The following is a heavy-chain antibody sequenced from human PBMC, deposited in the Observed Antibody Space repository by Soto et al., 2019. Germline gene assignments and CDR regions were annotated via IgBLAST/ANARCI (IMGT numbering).Heavy chain of an antibody. D-gene: IGHD4-17*01. CDR1: GGPFSGGGYY. Sequence: QVQLQESGPGLVKPSQTLSLTCTVSGGPFSGGGYYWSWVRQAPGKGLEWMGYILHNGDTSYNPSLKSRITISKDTSKRQFSLNLSSVTAADTAVYYCARGDSTVSSVFDYWGQGMLATVSS. CDR2: ILHNGDT. CDR3: ARGDSTVSSVFDY. J-gene: IGHJ4*02. V-gene: IGHV4-31*03.